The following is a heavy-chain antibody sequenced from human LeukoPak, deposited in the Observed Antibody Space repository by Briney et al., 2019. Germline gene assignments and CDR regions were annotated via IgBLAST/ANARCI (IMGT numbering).Heavy chain of an antibody. CDR3: GSGSHAAWELIQH. CDR1: GGSFSGYY. Sequence: SETLSLTCAVYGGSFSGYYWSWIRQPPGKGLEWIGEIDRSGSTNYSPSLESRVTISADTSKNQFSLKLSSVTAADTAVYYCGSGSHAAWELIQHWGQGTLVTVSS. D-gene: IGHD1-26*01. CDR2: IDRSGST. V-gene: IGHV4-34*01. J-gene: IGHJ1*01.